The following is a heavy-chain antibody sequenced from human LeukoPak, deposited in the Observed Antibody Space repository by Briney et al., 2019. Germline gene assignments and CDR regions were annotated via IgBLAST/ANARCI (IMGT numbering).Heavy chain of an antibody. Sequence: SETLSLTCSISGSSITRHYYWGLIRQPLGKGLEWIGYIYYNGYTDYNPSLKSRVTISVHTSKNQFSLKLSSVTAADTAVYYCARDRHWTNDWVFDYWGQGTLVTVSS. CDR2: IYYNGYT. CDR1: GSSITRHYY. CDR3: ARDRHWTNDWVFDY. J-gene: IGHJ4*02. V-gene: IGHV4-59*01. D-gene: IGHD1/OR15-1a*01.